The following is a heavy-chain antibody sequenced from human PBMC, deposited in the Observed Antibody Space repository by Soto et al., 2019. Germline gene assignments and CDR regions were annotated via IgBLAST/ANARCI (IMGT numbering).Heavy chain of an antibody. J-gene: IGHJ5*02. V-gene: IGHV4-39*01. CDR3: ARHKRVGVVAAHRVNWFDP. Sequence: SETLSLTCTVSGGSISSSSYYWGWIRQPPGKGLEWIGSIYYSGSTYYNPSLKSRVTISVDTSKNQFSLKLSSVTAADTAVYYCARHKRVGVVAAHRVNWFDPWGQGTLVTVSS. CDR1: GGSISSSSYY. CDR2: IYYSGST. D-gene: IGHD2-15*01.